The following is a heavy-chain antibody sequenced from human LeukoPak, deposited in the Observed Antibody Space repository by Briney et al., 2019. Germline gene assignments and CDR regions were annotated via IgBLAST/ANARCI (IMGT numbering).Heavy chain of an antibody. CDR1: GYTFTNYG. CDR2: ISAHSGNT. D-gene: IGHD3-9*01. Sequence: ASVNVSCKTSGYTFTNYGIHWVRQAPGQGLEWMGWISAHSGNTNYAQKLQGRLTLTTDTSTTTAYMDLRSLRSDDTAVYYCARGAFDSKTYHQTPVDYWGQGTLVTVSS. CDR3: ARGAFDSKTYHQTPVDY. V-gene: IGHV1-18*01. J-gene: IGHJ4*02.